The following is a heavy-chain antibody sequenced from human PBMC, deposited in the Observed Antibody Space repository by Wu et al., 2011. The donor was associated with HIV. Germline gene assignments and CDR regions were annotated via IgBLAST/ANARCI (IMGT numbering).Heavy chain of an antibody. CDR1: GYRFTDYY. CDR3: ATTRESTYHFDY. D-gene: IGHD2-2*02. CDR2: VDPEDGET. Sequence: DVQLVQSGAVVKKPGTTVKISCNVSGYRFTDYYIHWVQQAPGKGLEWLGLVDPEDGETVYAENFQGRISITADTSTDTVHLDLSSLTSEDTAVYFCATTRESTYHFDYWGQGTLVAVS. J-gene: IGHJ4*02. V-gene: IGHV1-69-2*01.